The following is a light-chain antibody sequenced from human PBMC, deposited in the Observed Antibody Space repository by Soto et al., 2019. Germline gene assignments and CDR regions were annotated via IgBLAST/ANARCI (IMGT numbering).Light chain of an antibody. Sequence: QSVLTQPPSASGTPGQRVTISCSGSSSNIGSNTVNWYQQLPGTAPKFLIYSNNPRPSGVPDRFSGSKSGTSASLAISGLQAENEADYYCAECDARLNGYVLGTGNKVTVL. CDR3: AECDARLNGYV. CDR2: SNN. CDR1: SSNIGSNT. J-gene: IGLJ1*01. V-gene: IGLV1-44*01.